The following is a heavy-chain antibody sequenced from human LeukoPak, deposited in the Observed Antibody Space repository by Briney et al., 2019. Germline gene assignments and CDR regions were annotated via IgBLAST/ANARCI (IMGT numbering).Heavy chain of an antibody. J-gene: IGHJ4*02. D-gene: IGHD4-17*01. Sequence: PGGSLRLSCVASGFTFSSYAMNWVRQAPGKGLEWVSSISGGGETTYYADSAKGRFTISRDNSQNTLYLQMNSLRAEDTAVYYCARDYADYVGYFFFDYWGQGTLVTVSS. CDR2: ISGGGETT. CDR1: GFTFSSYA. CDR3: ARDYADYVGYFFFDY. V-gene: IGHV3-23*01.